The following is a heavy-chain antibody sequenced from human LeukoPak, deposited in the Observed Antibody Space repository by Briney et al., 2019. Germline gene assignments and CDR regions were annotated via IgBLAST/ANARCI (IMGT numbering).Heavy chain of an antibody. V-gene: IGHV4-39*07. CDR2: IYYSGST. CDR3: ARATGDRRGSYRFEHRLLFDP. Sequence: SETLSLTCTVSGGSISSSSYYWGWIRQPPGKGLEWIASIYYSGSTYYTPSLRSRVTISVDTSKNQFSLKLSSVTAADTAVYYCARATGDRRGSYRFEHRLLFDPWGQGTLVTVSS. J-gene: IGHJ5*02. CDR1: GGSISSSSYY. D-gene: IGHD3-16*02.